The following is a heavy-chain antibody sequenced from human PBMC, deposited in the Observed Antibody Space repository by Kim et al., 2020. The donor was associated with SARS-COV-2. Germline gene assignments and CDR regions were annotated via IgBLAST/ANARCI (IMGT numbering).Heavy chain of an antibody. CDR2: IWHDGSNK. D-gene: IGHD3-9*01. Sequence: GGSLRLSCAVSGFTFSDYGMHWVRQAPGKGLEWVPVIWHDGSNKFYADSVKGRFTIHRDDTKNTLYLQMNSLRVEDTAVYYCARDDILTGYTIDYWGQGTLVIVSS. CDR3: ARDDILTGYTIDY. V-gene: IGHV3-33*08. CDR1: GFTFSDYG. J-gene: IGHJ4*02.